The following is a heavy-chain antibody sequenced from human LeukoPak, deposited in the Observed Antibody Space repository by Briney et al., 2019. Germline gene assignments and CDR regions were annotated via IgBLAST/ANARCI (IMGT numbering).Heavy chain of an antibody. D-gene: IGHD3-3*01. CDR3: ARGFAYYDFWSGYYPQYNWFDP. CDR1: GYTFTSYD. CDR2: MNPNSGNT. Sequence: ASVKVSCKASGYTFTSYDINWVRQDTGQGLEWMGWMNPNSGNTGYAQKFQGRVTMTRNTSISTAYMELSSLRSEDTAVYYCARGFAYYDFWSGYYPQYNWFDPWGQGTLVTVSS. J-gene: IGHJ5*02. V-gene: IGHV1-8*01.